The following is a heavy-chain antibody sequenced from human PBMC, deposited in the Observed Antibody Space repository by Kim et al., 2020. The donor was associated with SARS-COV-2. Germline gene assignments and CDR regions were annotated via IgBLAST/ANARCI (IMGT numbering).Heavy chain of an antibody. Sequence: SETLSLTCTVSGGSISSYYWSWIRQPPGKGLEWIGYIYYSGSTNYNPSLKSRVTISVATSKNQFSLKLSSVTAADTAGDYCARHPGGMDYGPGSYVDYWGQGTLVTVSS. CDR3: ARHPGGMDYGPGSYVDY. CDR1: GGSISSYY. V-gene: IGHV4-59*08. CDR2: IYYSGST. J-gene: IGHJ4*02. D-gene: IGHD3-10*01.